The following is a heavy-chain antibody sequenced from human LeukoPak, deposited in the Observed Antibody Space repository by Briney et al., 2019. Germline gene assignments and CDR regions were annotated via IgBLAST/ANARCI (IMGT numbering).Heavy chain of an antibody. J-gene: IGHJ3*02. CDR1: GFTFSSYA. V-gene: IGHV3-23*01. Sequence: PGGSLRLSCAASGFTFSSYAMSWVRQAPGKGLEWVSAIGGSGGSTYYADSVKGRFTISRDNSKNTLYLQMNSLRAEDTAVYYCAKVGRAAHDAFDIWGQGTMVTVSS. CDR3: AKVGRAAHDAFDI. CDR2: IGGSGGST. D-gene: IGHD2-15*01.